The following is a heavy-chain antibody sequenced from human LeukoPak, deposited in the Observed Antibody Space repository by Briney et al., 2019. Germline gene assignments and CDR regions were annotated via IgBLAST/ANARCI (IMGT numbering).Heavy chain of an antibody. J-gene: IGHJ3*02. Sequence: SETLSLTCTVSGGSISSSYWSWIRQPPGKGLEWIGYIYYSGSTNYNPSLKSRVTISVDTSKNQFSLKLSSVTTADTAMYYCARVQTESHAFDIWGQGTMVTVSS. CDR2: IYYSGST. V-gene: IGHV4-59*01. CDR1: GGSISSSY. D-gene: IGHD1-1*01. CDR3: ARVQTESHAFDI.